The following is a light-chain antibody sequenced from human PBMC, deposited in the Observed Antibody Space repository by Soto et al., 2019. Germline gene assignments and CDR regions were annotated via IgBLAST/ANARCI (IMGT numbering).Light chain of an antibody. CDR3: QLRSQWPPEGT. CDR1: LSVSTF. Sequence: EIVLTQSPATMSLYPGESATLSCRARLSVSTFLACFQQKPGLPPRLLIYDAAKRATGIPDRFSGSGSERNFTLPINGLDSEDLGGYYCQLRSQWPPEGTFGPGTKVGIK. V-gene: IGKV3-11*02. CDR2: DAA. J-gene: IGKJ3*01.